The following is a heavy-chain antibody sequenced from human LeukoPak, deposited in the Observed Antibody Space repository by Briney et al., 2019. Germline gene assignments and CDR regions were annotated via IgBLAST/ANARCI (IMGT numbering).Heavy chain of an antibody. CDR2: IYSGGST. CDR1: GFTVSSNY. V-gene: IGHV3-53*01. D-gene: IGHD3-10*01. Sequence: GGSLRLSCAASGFTVSSNYMSWVRQAPGKGLEWVSVIYSGGSTYYADSVKGRFTISRDNSKNTLYLQMNSLRAEDTAVYYCASVAYGSGDDYWGQGTLVTVSS. J-gene: IGHJ4*02. CDR3: ASVAYGSGDDY.